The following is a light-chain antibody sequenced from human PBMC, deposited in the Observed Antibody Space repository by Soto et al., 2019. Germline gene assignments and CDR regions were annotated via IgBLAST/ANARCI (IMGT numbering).Light chain of an antibody. CDR2: DES. CDR3: QKYNNWPFS. V-gene: IGKV3-11*01. J-gene: IGKJ5*01. Sequence: EIVMTQSPATLSVSPGESATLSCRASQSVRTYVAWYQQKAGQAPRLLIYDESNRATGIPDKFSGSGSGTDLTLTISRLEPEDSAVYYCQKYNNWPFSFGQGTRLEIK. CDR1: QSVRTY.